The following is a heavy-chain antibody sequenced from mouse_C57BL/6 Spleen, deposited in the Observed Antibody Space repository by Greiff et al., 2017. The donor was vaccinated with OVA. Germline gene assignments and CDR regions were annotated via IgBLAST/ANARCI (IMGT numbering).Heavy chain of an antibody. CDR2: INPNNGGT. D-gene: IGHD2-4*01. J-gene: IGHJ4*01. CDR3: ARKGYYDYDKEALDY. V-gene: IGHV1-26*01. Sequence: EVQLQQSGPELVKPGASVKISCKASGYTFTDYYMNWVKQSHGKSLEWIGDINPNNGGTSYNQKFKGKATLTVDKSSSTAYMELRSLTSEDSAVYYCARKGYYDYDKEALDYWGQGTSVTVSS. CDR1: GYTFTDYY.